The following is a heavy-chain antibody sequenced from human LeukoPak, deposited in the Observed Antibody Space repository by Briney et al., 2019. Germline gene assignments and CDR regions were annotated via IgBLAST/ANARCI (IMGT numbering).Heavy chain of an antibody. Sequence: SVKVSCKASGGTFSSYAISWVRQAPGQGLGWMGRIIPMLGIANYAQKFQGRVTITADKSTSTAYMELSSLRSEDTAVYYCANYGSGSYEPDYWGQGTLVTVSS. D-gene: IGHD3-10*01. CDR3: ANYGSGSYEPDY. J-gene: IGHJ4*02. V-gene: IGHV1-69*04. CDR1: GGTFSSYA. CDR2: IIPMLGIA.